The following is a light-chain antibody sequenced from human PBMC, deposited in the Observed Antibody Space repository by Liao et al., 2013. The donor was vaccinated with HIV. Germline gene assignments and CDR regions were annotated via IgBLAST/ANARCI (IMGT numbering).Light chain of an antibody. Sequence: SYELTQPPSVSVSPGQTASITCSGDELGDKYACWYQQKPGQSPVLVIYQDSKRPSGIPERFSGSNSGNTATLTISGTQAMDEADYYCLAWDSRTNWVFGGGTKLTVL. CDR3: LAWDSRTNWV. J-gene: IGLJ3*02. V-gene: IGLV3-1*01. CDR1: ELGDKY. CDR2: QDS.